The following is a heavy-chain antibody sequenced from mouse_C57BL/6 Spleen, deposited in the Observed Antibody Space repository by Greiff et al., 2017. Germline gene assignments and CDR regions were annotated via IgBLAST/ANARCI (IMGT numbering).Heavy chain of an antibody. J-gene: IGHJ3*01. D-gene: IGHD4-1*01. V-gene: IGHV5-4*03. CDR1: GFTFSSYA. Sequence: EVKLMESGGGLVKPGGSLKLSCAASGFTFSSYAMSWVRQTPEKRLEWVATISDGGSYTYYPDNVKGRFTISRDNAKNNLYLQMSHLKSEDTAMYYCARGWDGFFAYWGQGTLVTVSA. CDR2: ISDGGSYT. CDR3: ARGWDGFFAY.